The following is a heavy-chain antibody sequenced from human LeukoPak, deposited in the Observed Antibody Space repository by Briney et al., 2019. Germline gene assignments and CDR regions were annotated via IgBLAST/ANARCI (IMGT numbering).Heavy chain of an antibody. V-gene: IGHV3-33*06. CDR3: AKAIGGDYGYFDL. Sequence: PGRSLRLSCAASGFTFSSYGMQWVRQAPGKGLEWVAVIWYDGSNKYYADSVKGRFTISGDNSKNTLYLQMNSLRAEDTAVYYCAKAIGGDYGYFDLWGRGTLVTVSS. CDR1: GFTFSSYG. CDR2: IWYDGSNK. J-gene: IGHJ2*01. D-gene: IGHD4-17*01.